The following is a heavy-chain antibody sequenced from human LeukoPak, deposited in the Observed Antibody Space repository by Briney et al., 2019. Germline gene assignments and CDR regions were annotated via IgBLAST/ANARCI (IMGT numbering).Heavy chain of an antibody. CDR1: GFTVSDNY. CDR3: AKGSPSAGLEY. V-gene: IGHV3-53*01. Sequence: GGSLRLSCAASGFTVSDNYMTWVRQAPGKGLEWVSVFYNTGYTYYADSVRGRFTISRDHSKNTLYLQMNTLRAEDTAVYYCAKGSPSAGLEYWGQGTLVTVSS. J-gene: IGHJ4*02. CDR2: FYNTGYT. D-gene: IGHD3-10*01.